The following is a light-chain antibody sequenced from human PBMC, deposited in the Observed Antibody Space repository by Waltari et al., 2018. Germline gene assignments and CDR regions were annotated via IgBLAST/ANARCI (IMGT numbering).Light chain of an antibody. CDR2: QAS. V-gene: IGKV1-5*03. CDR3: QQYHSFSVT. Sequence: EIQTTQSPSTLSASVGDTVTITCRASQCVSPWLAWYQQKPGKAPKLLIYQASNLESGVPSRFSGSGSGTEFTLTISSLQPDDFATYYCQQYHSFSVTFGGGTKVEIK. CDR1: QCVSPW. J-gene: IGKJ4*01.